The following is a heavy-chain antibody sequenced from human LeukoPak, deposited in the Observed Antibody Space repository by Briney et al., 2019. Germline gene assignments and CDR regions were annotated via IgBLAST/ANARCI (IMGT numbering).Heavy chain of an antibody. J-gene: IGHJ3*02. CDR2: IKSKSGGGAT. CDR1: GFTFSNAW. CDR3: TTDRGLYDSSGYYYFATDI. V-gene: IGHV3-15*01. Sequence: GGSLRLSCVASGFTFSNAWMNWVRQAPGKGLEWVGRIKSKSGGGATDYAAPVKGRFTISRDDSKNTLFLQMNSLKTEDTAVYYCTTDRGLYDSSGYYYFATDIWGQGTMVTVSS. D-gene: IGHD3-22*01.